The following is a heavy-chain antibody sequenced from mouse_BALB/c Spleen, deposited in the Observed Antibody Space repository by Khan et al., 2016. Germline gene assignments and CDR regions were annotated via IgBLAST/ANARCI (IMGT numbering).Heavy chain of an antibody. CDR1: GFVFSRYW. CDR2: INPDSSTI. J-gene: IGHJ3*01. V-gene: IGHV4-1*02. D-gene: IGHD1-1*01. CDR3: ARSGYYGYLAY. Sequence: EVKLLESGGGLVQPGGSLKLSCAASGFVFSRYWMSWVRQAPGKGLEWIGEINPDSSTINYTPSLKDKFIISRDNAKHTLYLQRSKVRTEDTALYYCARSGYYGYLAYWGQGTLVTVSA.